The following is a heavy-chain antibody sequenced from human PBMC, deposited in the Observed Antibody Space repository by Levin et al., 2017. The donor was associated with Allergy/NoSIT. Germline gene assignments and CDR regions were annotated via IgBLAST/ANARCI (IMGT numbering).Heavy chain of an antibody. V-gene: IGHV5-51*01. CDR3: ARYYYGSGSSTIDY. CDR1: GYSFTSYW. CDR2: IYPGDSDT. J-gene: IGHJ4*02. Sequence: PGGSLRLSCKGSGYSFTSYWIGWVRQMPGKGLEWMGIIYPGDSDTRYSPSFQGQVTISADKSISTAYLQWSSLKASDTAMYYCARYYYGSGSSTIDYWGQGTLVTVSS. D-gene: IGHD3-10*01.